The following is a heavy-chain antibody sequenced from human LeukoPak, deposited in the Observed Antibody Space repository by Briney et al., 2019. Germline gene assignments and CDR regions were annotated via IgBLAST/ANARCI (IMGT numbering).Heavy chain of an antibody. CDR3: ARESSGSYYSLDS. V-gene: IGHV1-18*01. J-gene: IGHJ4*02. D-gene: IGHD1-26*01. CDR1: GYTFTNYV. Sequence: ASVKVSCKASGYTFTNYVISWVRQAPGQGLEWVGWISTYNGNTHYAQKFHGRVTMTTDTSTSTAYMELRSLRSDDTAVYYCARESSGSYYSLDSWGQGTLVTVS. CDR2: ISTYNGNT.